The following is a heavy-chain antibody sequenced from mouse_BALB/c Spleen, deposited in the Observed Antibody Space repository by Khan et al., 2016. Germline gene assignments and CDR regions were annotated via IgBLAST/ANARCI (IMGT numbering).Heavy chain of an antibody. D-gene: IGHD2-4*01. Sequence: QIQVVQSGPELKKPGETVKISCKATGYTFTNYGMNWVKQAPGKGLKWMGWMNTYTGEPTYADDFKGRFAFSLKTSARTAYLQINNLKNEDTATYFWVRDYDYDGDWYFDVWGAGTTVTVSS. V-gene: IGHV9-3-1*01. CDR1: GYTFTNYG. CDR3: VRDYDYDGDWYFDV. CDR2: MNTYTGEP. J-gene: IGHJ1*01.